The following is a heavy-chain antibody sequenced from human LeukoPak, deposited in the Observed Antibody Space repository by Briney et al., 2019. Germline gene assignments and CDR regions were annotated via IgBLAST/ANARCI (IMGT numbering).Heavy chain of an antibody. Sequence: GESLKISCKASGYSFTDYWIVWVRQMPGKGLEWMGAIYPGDSDTRYSPSLDGQVTISADKSVSTTYLQWSSLQASDTAMYYCARLSSLYGGTSEDYWGQGTLVTVSS. CDR2: IYPGDSDT. J-gene: IGHJ4*02. V-gene: IGHV5-51*01. CDR3: ARLSSLYGGTSEDY. D-gene: IGHD4-23*01. CDR1: GYSFTDYW.